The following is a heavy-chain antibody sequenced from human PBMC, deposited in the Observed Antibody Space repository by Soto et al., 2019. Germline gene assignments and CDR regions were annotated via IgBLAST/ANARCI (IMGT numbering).Heavy chain of an antibody. D-gene: IGHD4-17*01. V-gene: IGHV3-30*18. CDR3: ANSFYGGNSGDY. CDR1: GFTFSSYG. Sequence: VRSLRLSCAASGFTFSSYGMHWVRQAPGKGLEWVAVISYDGSNKYYADSVKGRFTISRDNSKNTLYLQMNSLRAEDTAVYYCANSFYGGNSGDYWGQGTLLTVSS. J-gene: IGHJ4*02. CDR2: ISYDGSNK.